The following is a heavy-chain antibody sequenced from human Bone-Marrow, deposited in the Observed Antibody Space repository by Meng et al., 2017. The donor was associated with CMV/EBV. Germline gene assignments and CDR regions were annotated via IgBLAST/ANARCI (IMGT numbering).Heavy chain of an antibody. V-gene: IGHV4-61*01. CDR1: GGSVSSGSYY. CDR2: IYYSGST. D-gene: IGHD3-3*01. Sequence: SETLSLTCTVSGGSVSSGSYYWSWIRQPPGKGLEWIGYIYYSGSTNYNPSLKSRVTISVDTSKNQSSLKLSSVTAADTAVYYCARTSITIFGVVRWFDPWGQGTLVTVSS. CDR3: ARTSITIFGVVRWFDP. J-gene: IGHJ5*02.